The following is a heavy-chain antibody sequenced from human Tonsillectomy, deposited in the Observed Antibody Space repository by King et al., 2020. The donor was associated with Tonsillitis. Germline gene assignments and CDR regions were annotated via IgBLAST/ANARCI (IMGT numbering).Heavy chain of an antibody. D-gene: IGHD5-18*01. V-gene: IGHV3-21*01. Sequence: VQLVESGGGLVKPGGSLRLSCAASGFTFSSSSMNWVRQSPGKGLEWVSSISSSSTYIYYADSVKGRFIISRDNAKKSLYLQMDSLRAEDTAVYYCAGGGYSFGYVESAFDIWVQGTMVTVSS. J-gene: IGHJ3*02. CDR3: AGGGYSFGYVESAFDI. CDR1: GFTFSSSS. CDR2: ISSSSTYI.